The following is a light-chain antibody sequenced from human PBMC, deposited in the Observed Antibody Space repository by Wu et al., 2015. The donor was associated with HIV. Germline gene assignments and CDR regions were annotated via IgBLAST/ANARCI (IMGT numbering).Light chain of an antibody. CDR3: QQRDDWPLT. V-gene: IGKV3D-20*02. CDR1: QTVYNFY. CDR2: DVF. J-gene: IGKJ4*01. Sequence: EIVLTQSPGTLSLSPGERATLSCRASQTVYNFYLAWYQQKPGQAPRLLIYDVFNRATGIPVRFSGTGSATDFHLTISSLDPEDSAIYYCQQRDDWPLTFGGGTEGGDQT.